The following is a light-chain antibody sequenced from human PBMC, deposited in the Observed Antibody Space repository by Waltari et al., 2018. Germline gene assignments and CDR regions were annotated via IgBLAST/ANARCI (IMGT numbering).Light chain of an antibody. CDR3: QQYGFLPA. CDR1: QSVSNNY. J-gene: IGKJ1*01. Sequence: EIVLTQSPGTLSLSPGERATLSCRASQSVSNNYLAWYQQKPGQAPRPLISAASSRATGIPDRFSGSGSGTDFTLAISRLEPEDFAVYYCQQYGFLPAFGQGTKVEI. V-gene: IGKV3-20*01. CDR2: AAS.